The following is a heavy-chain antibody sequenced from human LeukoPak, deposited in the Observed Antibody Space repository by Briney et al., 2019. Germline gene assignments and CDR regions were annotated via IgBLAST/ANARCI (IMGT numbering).Heavy chain of an antibody. D-gene: IGHD1-20*01. CDR2: LSSTRST. V-gene: IGHV3-48*01. J-gene: IGHJ4*02. CDR1: GFTFSMYS. CDR3: ARDDNWVLDY. Sequence: TGGSLRLSCAASGFTFSMYSMNWVRQAPGKGPEWVSYLSSTRSTYADSVKGRFTISRDNAKSSLYLQMNSLRAEDTAVYYCARDDNWVLDYWGQGAQVTVSS.